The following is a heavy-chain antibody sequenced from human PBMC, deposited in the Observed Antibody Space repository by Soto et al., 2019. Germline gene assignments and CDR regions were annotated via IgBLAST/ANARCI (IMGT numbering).Heavy chain of an antibody. CDR1: GCTFTGYY. Sequence: ASVTVYCKASGCTFTGYYMHWVRQAPGQGLEWMGWINPNSGGTNYAQKFQGRVTMTRDTSISTAYMELSRLRSDDTAVYYCARDSGSDCYYAMDVWGQGTTVTVSS. CDR2: INPNSGGT. CDR3: ARDSGSDCYYAMDV. D-gene: IGHD5-12*01. J-gene: IGHJ6*02. V-gene: IGHV1-2*02.